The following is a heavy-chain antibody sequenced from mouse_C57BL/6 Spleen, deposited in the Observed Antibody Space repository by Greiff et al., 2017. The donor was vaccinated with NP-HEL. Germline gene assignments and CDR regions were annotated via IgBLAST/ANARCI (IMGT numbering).Heavy chain of an antibody. CDR3: ARDDYDEAMDY. Sequence: EVQLQESGPGLMKPSQSLSLTCSVTGYSITSGYYWNWIRQFPGNQLEWMGYISYDGSNNYNPSLKNRIPITRDTSKNQFFLKLNTVTTEDTATYYCARDDYDEAMDYWGQGTSVTVSS. CDR2: ISYDGSN. J-gene: IGHJ4*01. D-gene: IGHD2-4*01. CDR1: GYSITSGYY. V-gene: IGHV3-6*01.